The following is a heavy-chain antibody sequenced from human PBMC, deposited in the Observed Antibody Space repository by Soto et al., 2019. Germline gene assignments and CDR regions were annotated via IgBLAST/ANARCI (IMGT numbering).Heavy chain of an antibody. Sequence: QVQLVQSGAEVKKPGASVKVSCKASGYTFTRNAIHWVRQAPGKRPEWIGKIDSDNGNTKYSEKFQGRVTRTRDTSASAAYMALRTLRSEDTTIYYGARSANDYSSFDYWGKGTRVTVSS. CDR1: GYTFTRNA. CDR3: ARSANDYSSFDY. D-gene: IGHD2-21*01. J-gene: IGHJ4*02. CDR2: IDSDNGNT. V-gene: IGHV1-3*01.